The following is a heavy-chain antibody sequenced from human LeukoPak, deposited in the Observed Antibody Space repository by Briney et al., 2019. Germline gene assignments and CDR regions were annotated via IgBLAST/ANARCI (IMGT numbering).Heavy chain of an antibody. J-gene: IGHJ4*02. CDR3: AKDEWGYCSSTSCYLPGH. CDR2: ISSSSSTI. D-gene: IGHD2-2*01. Sequence: GSLRLSCAASGFTFSSYSMNWVRQAPGKGLEWVSYISSSSSTIYYADSVKGRFTISRDNAKNSLYLQMNSLRAEDTAVYYCAKDEWGYCSSTSCYLPGHWGQGTLVTVSS. V-gene: IGHV3-48*04. CDR1: GFTFSSYS.